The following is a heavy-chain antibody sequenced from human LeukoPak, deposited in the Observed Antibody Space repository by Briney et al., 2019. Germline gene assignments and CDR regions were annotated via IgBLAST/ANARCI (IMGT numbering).Heavy chain of an antibody. V-gene: IGHV4-59*01. J-gene: IGHJ4*02. CDR1: GGSISSYY. D-gene: IGHD6-13*01. CDR2: IYYRGST. Sequence: SETLSLTCTVSGGSISSYYWSWIRQPPGKGLEWIGYIYYRGSTNYNPSLKSRVTISVDTSKNQFSLRLSSVTAADTAMYYCARDSSNWYEAVFFDFWGRGTLVTVSS. CDR3: ARDSSNWYEAVFFDF.